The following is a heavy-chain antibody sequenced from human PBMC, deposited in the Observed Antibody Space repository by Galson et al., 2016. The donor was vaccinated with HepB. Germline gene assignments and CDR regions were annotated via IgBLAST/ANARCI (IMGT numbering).Heavy chain of an antibody. D-gene: IGHD1-1*01. CDR2: TYYRSKWFN. J-gene: IGHJ3*01. V-gene: IGHV6-1*01. Sequence: CAISGDSVSNLNSAWAWVRQSPSRGLEWLGRTYYRSKWFNHYAVSVKSRMTINADTSNNQFSLQLESVTLEDTAVYYRTRAAENWDGMWRNGFAVWGQGTVVTVS. CDR3: TRAAENWDGMWRNGFAV. CDR1: GDSVSNLNSA.